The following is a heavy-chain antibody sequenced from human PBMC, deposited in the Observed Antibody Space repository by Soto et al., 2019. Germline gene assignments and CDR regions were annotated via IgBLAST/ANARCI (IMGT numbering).Heavy chain of an antibody. Sequence: ASVKVSCKASGYTFTSYGISWVRQAPGQGLERMGWISACNGNANYAQKLQGRVTMTTDTSTSTAYMELRSLRSDDTAVYYCASSKDIVATFDYWGQGTLVTVSS. J-gene: IGHJ4*02. CDR3: ASSKDIVATFDY. D-gene: IGHD5-12*01. CDR1: GYTFTSYG. CDR2: ISACNGNA. V-gene: IGHV1-18*01.